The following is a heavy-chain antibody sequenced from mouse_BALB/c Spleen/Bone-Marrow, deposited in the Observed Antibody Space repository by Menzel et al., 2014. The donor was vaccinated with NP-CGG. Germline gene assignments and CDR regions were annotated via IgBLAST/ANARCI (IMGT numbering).Heavy chain of an antibody. CDR1: GYAFSRSW. D-gene: IGHD2-1*01. V-gene: IGHV1-82*01. CDR3: ARGGNYRFDY. Sequence: VQLQQSGPELVKPGASVKISCKASGYAFSRSWMNWVKQRPGQGLEWIGRIYTGDGYTNYNGKFKGKATLTADKSASTAYMQLSSLTSVDSAVYFCARGGNYRFDYWGQGTTLTVSS. J-gene: IGHJ2*01. CDR2: IYTGDGYT.